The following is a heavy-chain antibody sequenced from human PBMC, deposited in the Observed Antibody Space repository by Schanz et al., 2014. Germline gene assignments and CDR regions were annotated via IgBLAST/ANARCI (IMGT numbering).Heavy chain of an antibody. V-gene: IGHV3-7*01. CDR2: IKQDGSEK. CDR1: GFSFSDYG. J-gene: IGHJ4*02. Sequence: VQLVESGGGVVQPGRSLRLSCAGSGFSFSDYGMHWVRQAPGRGLEWVANIKQDGSEKYYVDSVKGRFTISRDNAKSSLYLQMSSLRDEDTAIYYCVRDYNWGFDNWGQGTLVTVSS. CDR3: VRDYNWGFDN. D-gene: IGHD7-27*01.